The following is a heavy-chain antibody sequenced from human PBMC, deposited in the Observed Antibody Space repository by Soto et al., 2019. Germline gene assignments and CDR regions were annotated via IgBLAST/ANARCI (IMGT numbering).Heavy chain of an antibody. J-gene: IGHJ4*02. D-gene: IGHD3-9*01. Sequence: GALRLSCAASGFTFSSYAMSWVRQAPGKGLEWVSAISGSGGSTYYADSVKGRFTISRDNSKNTLYLQMNSLRAEDTAVYYCAKDSPDYDILTGYYGLDYWGQGTLVTVSS. CDR3: AKDSPDYDILTGYYGLDY. CDR1: GFTFSSYA. CDR2: ISGSGGST. V-gene: IGHV3-23*01.